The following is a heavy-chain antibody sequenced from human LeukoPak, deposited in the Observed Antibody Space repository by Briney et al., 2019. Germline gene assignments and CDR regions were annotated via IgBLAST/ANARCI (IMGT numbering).Heavy chain of an antibody. J-gene: IGHJ5*02. CDR1: GGSFSGYY. Sequence: SETLSLTCAVYGGSFSGYYWSWIRQPPGKGLEWMGEINHSGSTNYNPSLKSRVTISVDTSKNQFSLKLRSVTAADTAVYYCARVVAEFLYNWFNPWGQGTLVTVSS. CDR3: ARVVAEFLYNWFNP. V-gene: IGHV4-34*01. CDR2: INHSGST. D-gene: IGHD2-15*01.